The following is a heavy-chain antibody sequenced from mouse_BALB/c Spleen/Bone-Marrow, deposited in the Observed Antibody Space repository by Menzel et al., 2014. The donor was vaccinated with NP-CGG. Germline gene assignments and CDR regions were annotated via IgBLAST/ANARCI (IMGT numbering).Heavy chain of an antibody. J-gene: IGHJ2*01. D-gene: IGHD4-1*01. CDR3: TRGGNWDDFDY. V-gene: IGHV5-17*02. Sequence: EVQRVESGGGLVQPGGSRKLSCAASGFTFSSFGMHWGRQAPEKGLEWVAYISSGSSTIFYADTVKGRFTVSRDNPKNTLFLQMTSLRSEDTAMYYCTRGGNWDDFDYWGQGTTLTVSS. CDR1: GFTFSSFG. CDR2: ISSGSSTI.